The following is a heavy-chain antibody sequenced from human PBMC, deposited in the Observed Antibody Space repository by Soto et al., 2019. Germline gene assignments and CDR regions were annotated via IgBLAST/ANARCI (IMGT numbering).Heavy chain of an antibody. CDR1: GYTFTGYY. D-gene: IGHD2-2*01. CDR3: ARVGGSIVLVPAAGPHWFDP. V-gene: IGHV1-2*04. CDR2: INPSSGGT. Sequence: ASVKVSCKASGYTFTGYYIHWVRQAPGQGLEWMGWINPSSGGTNYAQKFQGWVAMTRDTSITTAYMELRSDDTAVYYCARVGGSIVLVPAAGPHWFDPWGQGTLVTVSS. J-gene: IGHJ5*02.